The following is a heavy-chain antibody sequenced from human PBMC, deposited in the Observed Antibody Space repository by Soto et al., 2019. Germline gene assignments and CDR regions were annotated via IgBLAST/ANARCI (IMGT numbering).Heavy chain of an antibody. CDR2: VYYSGTT. CDR1: GGSISSSLYY. D-gene: IGHD1-26*01. CDR3: VRVRNGGRKPFFDN. V-gene: IGHV4-39*01. J-gene: IGHJ4*01. Sequence: QWQLQESGPGLVKPSETLSLTCTVSGGSISSSLYYWGWVRQPPGKGPEWIGSVYYSGTTSYNPSLKSRTPISAIISTNQFSLTVNSVTATDTGVYYCVRVRNGGRKPFFDNWGHGTLVTVSS.